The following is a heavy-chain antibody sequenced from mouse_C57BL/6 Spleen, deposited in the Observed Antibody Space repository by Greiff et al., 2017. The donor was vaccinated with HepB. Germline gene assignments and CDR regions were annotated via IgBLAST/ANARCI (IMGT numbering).Heavy chain of an antibody. CDR1: GFNIKDYY. D-gene: IGHD1-1*01. CDR3: TAATVVGYFDC. V-gene: IGHV14-1*01. J-gene: IGHJ2*01. CDR2: IDPEDGDT. Sequence: EVQLQQSGAELVRPGASVKLSCTASGFNIKDYYMHWVKQRPEQGLEWIGRIDPEDGDTEYAPKFQGKATMTADTSSNTAYLQLRSLTSEDTAVYYCTAATVVGYFDCWGKGTTLTVSS.